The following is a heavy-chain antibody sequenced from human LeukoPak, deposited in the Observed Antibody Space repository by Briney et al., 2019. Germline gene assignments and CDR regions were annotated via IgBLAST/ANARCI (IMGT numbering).Heavy chain of an antibody. J-gene: IGHJ4*02. Sequence: GRSLRLSCAASGFTFDDYAMHWVRQAPGKGLEWVSGISWNSGSIGYADSVKGRFTISRDNAKNSLYLQMNSLRAEDTALYYCAKDIHRGGYGGEYYFGYWGQGTLVTVSS. D-gene: IGHD5-12*01. V-gene: IGHV3-9*01. CDR3: AKDIHRGGYGGEYYFGY. CDR2: ISWNSGSI. CDR1: GFTFDDYA.